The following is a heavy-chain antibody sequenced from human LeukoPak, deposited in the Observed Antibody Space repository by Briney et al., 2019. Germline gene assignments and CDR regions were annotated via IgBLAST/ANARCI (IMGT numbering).Heavy chain of an antibody. CDR1: GVSFSGYY. V-gene: IGHV4-34*01. CDR3: ARARRSSIAGRPRDFDY. J-gene: IGHJ4*02. Sequence: SQTLSLTSAVYGVSFSGYYWSLIRQPPGKGPEWVGEINHSESTNYNPSLKSRVTISVDTSKNQCSLKLSSVTAADTAVYYCARARRSSIAGRPRDFDYWGQGTLVTVSS. CDR2: INHSEST. D-gene: IGHD6-6*01.